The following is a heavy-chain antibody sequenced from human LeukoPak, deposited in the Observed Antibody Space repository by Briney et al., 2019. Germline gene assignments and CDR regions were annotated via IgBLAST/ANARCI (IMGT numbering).Heavy chain of an antibody. D-gene: IGHD2-15*01. V-gene: IGHV3-21*01. J-gene: IGHJ4*02. Sequence: GGSLRLSCEASGFTFNTYSMNWARQAPGKGLEWVSSIDSSGGYMFYADSVKGRFTLSRDNSKNTLYLQMNSLRAEDTAVYYCARAALYYFDYWGQGTLVTVSS. CDR1: GFTFNTYS. CDR2: IDSSGGYM. CDR3: ARAALYYFDY.